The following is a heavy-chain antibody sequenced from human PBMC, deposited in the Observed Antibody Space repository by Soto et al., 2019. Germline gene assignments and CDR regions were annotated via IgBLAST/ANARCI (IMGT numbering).Heavy chain of an antibody. CDR2: INHSGST. D-gene: IGHD5-12*01. CDR1: CGSFSGYY. V-gene: IGHV4-34*01. CDR3: ANTVAPKNYDY. J-gene: IGHJ4*02. Sequence: SETLSLTCAVYCGSFSGYYWSWIRQPPGKGLEWIGEINHSGSTNYNPSLKSRVTISVDTSKNQFSLRLSSVTAADTAVYYCANTVAPKNYDYWGQGTLVTVSS.